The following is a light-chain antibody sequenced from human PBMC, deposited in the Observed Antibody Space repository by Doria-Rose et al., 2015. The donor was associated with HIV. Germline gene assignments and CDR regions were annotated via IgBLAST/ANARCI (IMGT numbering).Light chain of an antibody. J-gene: IGKJ3*01. V-gene: IGKV4-1*01. CDR1: QSLLYTSKNY. CDR3: QQYYDTPS. CDR2: WVS. Sequence: TQSPESLGMSLGERATLNCKSNQSLLYTSKNYLAWYQQKSGQPPKLLIYWVSTRQSRVPARFSSSGSGTDFTLTISSLEAEDVAVYYCQQYYDTPSFGPGTTVDIK.